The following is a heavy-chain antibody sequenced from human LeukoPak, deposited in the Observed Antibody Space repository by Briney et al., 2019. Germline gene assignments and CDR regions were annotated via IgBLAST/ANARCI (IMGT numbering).Heavy chain of an antibody. J-gene: IGHJ4*02. Sequence: GGSLRLSCAASGFMFSAYWMHWVRHTPGKGLEWVGRIKSKTDGGTTDYAAPVKGRFTISRDDSKNTLYLQMNSLKTEDTAVYYCTTDEDRLLDYWGQGTLVTVSS. CDR2: IKSKTDGGTT. CDR1: GFMFSAYW. V-gene: IGHV3-15*01. CDR3: TTDEDRLLDY. D-gene: IGHD2-15*01.